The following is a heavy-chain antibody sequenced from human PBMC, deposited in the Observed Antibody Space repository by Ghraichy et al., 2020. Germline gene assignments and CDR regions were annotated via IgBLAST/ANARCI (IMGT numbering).Heavy chain of an antibody. D-gene: IGHD4-17*01. CDR2: ISGRTNNYL. CDR1: GFTFSHYN. J-gene: IGHJ1*01. CDR3: AKSRGLIRGVTITD. Sequence: GESLKISCVGSGFTFSHYNMHWVRQAPGKGLEWVSSISGRTNNYLHYGDSVKGRFTISRDDAKNSLFLDMNSLRADDTAIYYCAKSRGLIRGVTITDWGQGTVVTVSS. V-gene: IGHV3-21*04.